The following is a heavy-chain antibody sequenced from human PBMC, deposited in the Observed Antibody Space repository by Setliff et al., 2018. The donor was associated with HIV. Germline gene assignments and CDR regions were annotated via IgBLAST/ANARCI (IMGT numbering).Heavy chain of an antibody. Sequence: PSETLSLTCTVPGGSISSGTYFWSWIRQPPGKGLEWIGEINHYGSTNYNPSLKSRVTISVDTSKNQFSLKLTSVTAADTAVYYCARLRVVTIFGVAHQAPGYMDVWGKGTTVTVSS. J-gene: IGHJ6*03. CDR1: GGSISSGTYF. CDR2: INHYGST. CDR3: ARLRVVTIFGVAHQAPGYMDV. V-gene: IGHV4-39*01. D-gene: IGHD3-3*01.